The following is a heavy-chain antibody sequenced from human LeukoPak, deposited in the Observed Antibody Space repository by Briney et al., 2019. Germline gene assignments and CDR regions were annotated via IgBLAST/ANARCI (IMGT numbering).Heavy chain of an antibody. CDR3: SSDGPQFSPYAYAY. CDR2: IWSDGNNK. V-gene: IGHV3-33*01. Sequence: QSGGSLRLSCAASGFSFWHHAMHWVRQAPGKGLEWLSQIWSDGNNKYYADTVRGLFTISRDTSKYTPYIDMNGLRAEVTSIYYCSSDGPQFSPYAYAYWGQGTLVTVSS. J-gene: IGHJ4*02. CDR1: GFSFWHHA. D-gene: IGHD2-2*01.